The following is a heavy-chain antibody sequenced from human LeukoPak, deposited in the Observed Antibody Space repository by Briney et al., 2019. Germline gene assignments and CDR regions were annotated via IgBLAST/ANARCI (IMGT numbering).Heavy chain of an antibody. CDR3: ARGGRITMIVVVVNDAFDI. Sequence: VASVKVSCKASGYTFTSYGISWVRQAPGQGLEWMGWISAYNGNTNYAQKLQGRVTMTTDTSASTAYMELSSLRSEDTAVYYCARGGRITMIVVVVNDAFDIWGQGTMVTVSS. CDR1: GYTFTSYG. D-gene: IGHD3-22*01. V-gene: IGHV1-18*01. CDR2: ISAYNGNT. J-gene: IGHJ3*02.